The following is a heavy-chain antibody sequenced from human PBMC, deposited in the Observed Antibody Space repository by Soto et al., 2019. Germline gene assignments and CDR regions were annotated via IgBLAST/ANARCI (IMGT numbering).Heavy chain of an antibody. D-gene: IGHD5-12*01. Sequence: GGSLRLSCAASGFTFSSYAMSWVRQAPGKGLEWVSAISGSGGSTYYADSVKGRFTISRDNSKNTLYLQMNSLTAEDTAVYYCANMGYTVLRGDYWGQGTLVTVSS. CDR3: ANMGYTVLRGDY. J-gene: IGHJ4*02. CDR1: GFTFSSYA. V-gene: IGHV3-23*01. CDR2: ISGSGGST.